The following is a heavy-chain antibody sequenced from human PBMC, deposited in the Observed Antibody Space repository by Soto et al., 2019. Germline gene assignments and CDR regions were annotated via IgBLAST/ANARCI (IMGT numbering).Heavy chain of an antibody. Sequence: SETLSLTCTVSGGSISSYYWSWIRQPPGKGLEWIGYIYYSGSTNYNPSLKSRVTISVDTSKNQFSLKLSSVTAADTAVYYCARIRHGNGDGFDIWGQGTKVTVSS. CDR3: ARIRHGNGDGFDI. J-gene: IGHJ3*02. CDR1: GGSISSYY. V-gene: IGHV4-59*01. CDR2: IYYSGST. D-gene: IGHD2-15*01.